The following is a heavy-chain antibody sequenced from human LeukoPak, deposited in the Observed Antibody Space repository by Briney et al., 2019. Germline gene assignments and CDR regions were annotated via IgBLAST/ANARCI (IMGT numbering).Heavy chain of an antibody. CDR2: VKSKTDGGTT. CDR1: AFTFSNAG. D-gene: IGHD6-19*01. Sequence: GGSLRLSCAASAFTFSNAGMSWVRQAPGKGLEWVGRVKSKTDGGTTDYAAPVKGRFTISRDDSKNTLYLQMNSLKTEDKAVYYCTTEGIAVAAAFDYWGQGTLVTVSS. CDR3: TTEGIAVAAAFDY. J-gene: IGHJ4*02. V-gene: IGHV3-15*01.